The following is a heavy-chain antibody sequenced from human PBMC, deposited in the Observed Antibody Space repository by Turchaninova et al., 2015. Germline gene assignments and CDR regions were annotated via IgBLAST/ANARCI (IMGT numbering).Heavy chain of an antibody. CDR2: FRGIGTKT. CDR1: GLAFRGAA. CDR3: AKVPHYDFWSGSDWFDP. V-gene: IGHV3-23*01. Sequence: EVQLLESGGGFVQPGGSLRSSCAASGLAFRGAAMCWVAQPPGEGLGWVPAFRGIGTKTNYAASVRGLFTISCANSMNTLDLQMNTLRAEDTAVYYCAKVPHYDFWSGSDWFDPWGQGILVTVSS. D-gene: IGHD3-3*01. J-gene: IGHJ5*02.